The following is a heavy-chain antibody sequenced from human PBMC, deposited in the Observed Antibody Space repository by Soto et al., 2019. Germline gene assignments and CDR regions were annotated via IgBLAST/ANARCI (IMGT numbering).Heavy chain of an antibody. CDR2: IRSKANSYAK. D-gene: IGHD2-8*01. CDR1: GFTFSGSA. J-gene: IGHJ6*03. CDR3: TRHAVDIVLMVYEVDTYYYYMDV. V-gene: IGHV3-73*01. Sequence: GGSLRLSCAASGFTFSGSAMHWVRQASGKGLEWVGRIRSKANSYAKAYAASVKGRFTISRDDSKNTAYLQMNSLKTEDTAVYYCTRHAVDIVLMVYEVDTYYYYMDVWGKGTTVTVSS.